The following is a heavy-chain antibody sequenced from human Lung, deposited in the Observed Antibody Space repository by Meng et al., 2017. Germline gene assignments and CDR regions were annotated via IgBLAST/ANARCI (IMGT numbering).Heavy chain of an antibody. Sequence: QVPLQQCGPGLVKPSETLSLTCVVSGGSLSSYCRGWICQPPGKGLEWIGETNHFGSTNNNPYLARRGTISVDTAPTNLSLKLSSATAADSAMYNCARAPTTMAHEFDYWGQGTLVTVSS. D-gene: IGHD4-11*01. V-gene: IGHV4-34*04. CDR2: TNHFGST. CDR1: GGSLSSYC. CDR3: ARAPTTMAHEFDY. J-gene: IGHJ4*02.